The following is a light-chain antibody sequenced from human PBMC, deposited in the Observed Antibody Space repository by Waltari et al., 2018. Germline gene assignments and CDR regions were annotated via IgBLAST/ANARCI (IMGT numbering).Light chain of an antibody. V-gene: IGLV2-8*01. Sequence: QSALTQPPSASGSPGQSVTISCTGTSSDVGAHNFVFWYQQHPGKAPKLMIYGVNKRPSGVPDRFSGSKSGNTASRTVSGLQAEDEADYYCSSFARSTYTGSDTWVFGGGTKLTVL. J-gene: IGLJ3*02. CDR2: GVN. CDR1: SSDVGAHNF. CDR3: SSFARSTYTGSDTWV.